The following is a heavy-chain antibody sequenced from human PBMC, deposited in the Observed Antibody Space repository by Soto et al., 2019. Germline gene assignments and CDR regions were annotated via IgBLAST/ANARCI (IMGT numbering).Heavy chain of an antibody. V-gene: IGHV3-21*02. CDR2: ISRSSSNV. Sequence: VQLVESGGGLVEPGGSLLLSCAASGFTFSNFLMSWVRQAPGKGPQWVSSISRSSSNVYYADSVKGRFTISRDNAKSTLYLQMNSLKDEVIALYYCATGRLGCNSKICHPDWLDPWGQGTLVTVS. J-gene: IGHJ5*02. CDR3: ATGRLGCNSKICHPDWLDP. D-gene: IGHD2-2*01. CDR1: GFTFSNFL.